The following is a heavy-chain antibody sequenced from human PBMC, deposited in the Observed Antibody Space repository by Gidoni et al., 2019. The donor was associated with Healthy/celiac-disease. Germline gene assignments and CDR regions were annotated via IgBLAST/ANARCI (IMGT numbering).Heavy chain of an antibody. CDR2: ISSSSSYI. D-gene: IGHD3-16*02. Sequence: EVQLVESGGGLVQPVRSLRLSCAAPGVTFSSYSIDWDRQAPGKGLEWFSAISSSSSYIYYADAVKGRFTISRDNAKNSLYLQMNSLRAEDTAVYYCARDRQLMITFGGVIVEAGRAFDYWGQGTLVTVSS. V-gene: IGHV3-21*01. J-gene: IGHJ4*02. CDR3: ARDRQLMITFGGVIVEAGRAFDY. CDR1: GVTFSSYS.